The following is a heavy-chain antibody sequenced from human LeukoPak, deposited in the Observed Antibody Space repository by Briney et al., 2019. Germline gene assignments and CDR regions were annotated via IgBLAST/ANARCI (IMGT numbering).Heavy chain of an antibody. CDR2: ISAYNGNT. CDR1: GYTFTSYG. J-gene: IGHJ5*02. Sequence: ASVKVSCKASGYTFTSYGISWVRQAPGQGLEWMGWISAYNGNTNYAQKLQGRVTMTTDTSTSTAYMELRSLRSDYTAVYYCASSDSVFQALDPWGQGTLVTVSS. D-gene: IGHD2-21*01. V-gene: IGHV1-18*01. CDR3: ASSDSVFQALDP.